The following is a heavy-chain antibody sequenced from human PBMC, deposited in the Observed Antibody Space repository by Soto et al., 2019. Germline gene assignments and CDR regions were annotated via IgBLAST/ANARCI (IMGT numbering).Heavy chain of an antibody. J-gene: IGHJ3*02. CDR1: GFTFSSYS. V-gene: IGHV3-21*01. CDR2: ISSSSSYI. Sequence: GGSLRLSCAASGFTFSSYSMNWVRQAPGKGLEWVSSISSSSSYIYYADSVKGRFTISRDNAKNSLYLQMNSLRAEDTAVYYCARDWADIVVVVAATGHDAFDIWGQGTMVTVSS. D-gene: IGHD2-15*01. CDR3: ARDWADIVVVVAATGHDAFDI.